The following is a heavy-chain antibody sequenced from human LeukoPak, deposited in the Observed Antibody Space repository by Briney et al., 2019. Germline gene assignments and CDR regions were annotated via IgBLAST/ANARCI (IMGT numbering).Heavy chain of an antibody. J-gene: IGHJ6*02. V-gene: IGHV3-21*01. CDR1: GFTFSSYS. Sequence: GGSLRLSCAASGFTFSSYSMNWVRQAPGKGLEWVSSISSSSSYIYYADSVKGRFTISGDNAKNSLYLQMNSLRAEDTAVYYCARVITMVRGGLDYYYYGMDVWGQGTTVTVSS. CDR3: ARVITMVRGGLDYYYYGMDV. CDR2: ISSSSSYI. D-gene: IGHD3-10*01.